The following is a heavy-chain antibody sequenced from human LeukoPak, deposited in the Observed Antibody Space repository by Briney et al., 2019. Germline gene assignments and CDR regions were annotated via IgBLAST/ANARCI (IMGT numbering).Heavy chain of an antibody. D-gene: IGHD2-21*01. CDR2: VYTSGTT. CDR1: GGSISGYY. J-gene: IGHJ4*02. Sequence: SETLSLTCNVSGGSISGYYWNWLRQPAGKGLEWVGRVYTSGTTNYNPSLTSRVTMSVDTSKNQFSLNLSSVTAADTAVYYCARARGGDSRTFDYWGQGTLVTVSS. CDR3: ARARGGDSRTFDY. V-gene: IGHV4-4*07.